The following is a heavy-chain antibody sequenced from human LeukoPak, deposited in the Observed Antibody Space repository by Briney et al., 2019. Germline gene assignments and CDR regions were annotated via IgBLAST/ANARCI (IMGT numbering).Heavy chain of an antibody. D-gene: IGHD3-22*01. J-gene: IGHJ1*01. Sequence: SETLSLTCVVSGGSLSTHHWSWVRQSPGRGLEWIGYISDSGSTNYNPSLKSRVTISVDTSKNQFSLMLSSVTAADTAVYYCARDLNYYDSSGYHQHWGQGTLVTVSS. CDR2: ISDSGST. CDR3: ARDLNYYDSSGYHQH. V-gene: IGHV4-59*11. CDR1: GGSLSTHH.